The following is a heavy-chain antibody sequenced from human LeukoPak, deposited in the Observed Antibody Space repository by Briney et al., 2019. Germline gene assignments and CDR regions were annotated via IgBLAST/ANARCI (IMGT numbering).Heavy chain of an antibody. J-gene: IGHJ4*02. CDR3: AKSTYYDFWSGYFD. CDR1: GFTFSSYG. V-gene: IGHV3-30*02. D-gene: IGHD3-3*01. CDR2: IRYDGSNK. Sequence: PGGSLRLSCAASGFTFSSYGMHWVRQAPGKGLEWVAFIRYDGSNKYYADSVKGRFTISRDNSKNSLYLQMNSLRAEDTAVYYCAKSTYYDFWSGYFDWGQGTLVTVSS.